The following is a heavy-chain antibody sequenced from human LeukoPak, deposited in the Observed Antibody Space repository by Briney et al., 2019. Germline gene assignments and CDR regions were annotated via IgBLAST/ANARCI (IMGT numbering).Heavy chain of an antibody. Sequence: PGGSLRLSCAASGFTFSSYGMHWVRQAPGKGLEWVAVISYDGSNKYYVDSVKGRFTISRDNAKNSLYLQMNSLRAEDTAVYYCARDHPYDILWEYYYYYMDVWGKGTTVTISS. V-gene: IGHV3-30*03. CDR3: ARDHPYDILWEYYYYYMDV. CDR2: ISYDGSNK. D-gene: IGHD3-9*01. CDR1: GFTFSSYG. J-gene: IGHJ6*03.